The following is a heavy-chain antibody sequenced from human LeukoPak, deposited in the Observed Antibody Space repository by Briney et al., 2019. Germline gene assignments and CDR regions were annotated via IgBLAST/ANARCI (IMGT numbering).Heavy chain of an antibody. CDR1: GFTFSSYW. J-gene: IGHJ3*02. CDR2: IKQDGSEK. Sequence: PGGSLRLSCAASGFTFSSYWMGWVRQAPGKGLEWVANIKQDGSEKYYVDSVKGRFTISRYNAKNSLYLQMNSLRAEDTAVYYCARAYYDILTGYSDAFDIWGQGTMVTVSS. V-gene: IGHV3-7*03. D-gene: IGHD3-9*01. CDR3: ARAYYDILTGYSDAFDI.